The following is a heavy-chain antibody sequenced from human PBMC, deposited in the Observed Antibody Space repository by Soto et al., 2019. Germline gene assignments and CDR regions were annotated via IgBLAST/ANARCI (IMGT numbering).Heavy chain of an antibody. J-gene: IGHJ4*02. CDR1: GFTFSSYA. CDR3: AKGVSQYTPLALFDY. V-gene: IGHV3-23*01. Sequence: GGSLRLSCAASGFTFSSYAMSWVRQAPGKGLEWVSTISGSDGRTYSTDSVKGRFTISRDNSRNTAYLQMNSLRVEDTAVYYCAKGVSQYTPLALFDYWGRGTLVTVSS. CDR2: ISGSDGRT. D-gene: IGHD5-18*01.